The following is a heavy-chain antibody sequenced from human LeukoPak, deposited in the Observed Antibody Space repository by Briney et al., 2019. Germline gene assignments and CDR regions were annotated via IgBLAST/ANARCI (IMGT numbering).Heavy chain of an antibody. J-gene: IGHJ5*02. CDR3: ARSPYTVTNNWFDP. CDR1: GFTFDDFA. V-gene: IGHV3-9*01. D-gene: IGHD4-17*01. Sequence: GRSLRLSCAASGFTFDDFAMHWVRQAAGKGLEWVSGIDWNSGDVDYADSVKGRFTISRDNAKNSLSLQMNSLRPEDTALYYCARSPYTVTNNWFDPWGQGTLVTVSS. CDR2: IDWNSGDV.